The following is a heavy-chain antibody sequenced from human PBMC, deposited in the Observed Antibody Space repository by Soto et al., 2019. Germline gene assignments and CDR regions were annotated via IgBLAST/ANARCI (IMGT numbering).Heavy chain of an antibody. Sequence: QVQLVQSGAEVKKPGASVKVSCKASGYTFTSYAMHWGRQAPRQRLEWMGWINAGNGNTKYSQKFQGRVTITRDTSASTAYMELSSLRSEDTAVYYCARGPGGPDGPGDYWGQGTLVTVSS. CDR2: INAGNGNT. CDR3: ARGPGGPDGPGDY. V-gene: IGHV1-3*01. J-gene: IGHJ4*02. CDR1: GYTFTSYA. D-gene: IGHD2-15*01.